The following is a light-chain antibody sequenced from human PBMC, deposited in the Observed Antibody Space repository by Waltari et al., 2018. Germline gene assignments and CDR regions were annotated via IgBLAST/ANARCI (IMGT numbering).Light chain of an antibody. J-gene: IGKJ1*01. CDR2: AAS. CDR1: QGISNY. Sequence: IQLTQSPSSLSASVGDRVTITCRASQGISNYLAWYQQKPGKAPKLLIYAASTLQSGVPSRVSGSGSGTDFTLTISSLQPEDVATYYCQQLNSYQWTFGQGTKVEIK. V-gene: IGKV1-9*01. CDR3: QQLNSYQWT.